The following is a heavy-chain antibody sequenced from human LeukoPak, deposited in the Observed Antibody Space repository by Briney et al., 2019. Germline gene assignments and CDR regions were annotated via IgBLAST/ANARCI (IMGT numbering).Heavy chain of an antibody. J-gene: IGHJ4*02. D-gene: IGHD3-22*01. CDR1: GFTFSNYA. Sequence: PGWSLRLSCAASGFTFSNYAMHWVRQAPGKGLEWVAVISYDGSNKYYADSVKGRFTISRDNSKNTLYLQMNSLRAEDTAVYYCASGSGYYDSSGYFDYWGQGTLVTVSS. CDR3: ASGSGYYDSSGYFDY. V-gene: IGHV3-30-3*01. CDR2: ISYDGSNK.